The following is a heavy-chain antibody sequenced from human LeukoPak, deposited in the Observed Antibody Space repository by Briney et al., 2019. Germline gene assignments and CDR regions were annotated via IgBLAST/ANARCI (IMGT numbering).Heavy chain of an antibody. Sequence: GGSLRLSCAASGFTFTYYAMSWVRQAPGKGLEWVSIISGSGGSTYYADSVKGRFTISRDNSKNTLYLQMNSLRAEDTAVYYCAKGLKLLWFGELSCFDYWGQGTLVTVSS. CDR3: AKGLKLLWFGELSCFDY. D-gene: IGHD3-10*01. J-gene: IGHJ4*02. V-gene: IGHV3-23*01. CDR2: ISGSGGST. CDR1: GFTFTYYA.